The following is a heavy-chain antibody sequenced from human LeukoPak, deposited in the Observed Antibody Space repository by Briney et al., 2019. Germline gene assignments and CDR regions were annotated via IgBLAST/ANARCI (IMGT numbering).Heavy chain of an antibody. CDR1: GGTFSSYA. J-gene: IGHJ4*02. Sequence: ASVKVSCKASGGTFSSYAMSWVRQAPGKGLEWVSAISGSGGGTYYADSVKGRFTISRDNAKNSLYLQMNSLRAEDTAIYYCARDNDYTNYYWGQGTLVTVSS. D-gene: IGHD4-11*01. CDR2: ISGSGGGT. CDR3: ARDNDYTNYY. V-gene: IGHV3-23*01.